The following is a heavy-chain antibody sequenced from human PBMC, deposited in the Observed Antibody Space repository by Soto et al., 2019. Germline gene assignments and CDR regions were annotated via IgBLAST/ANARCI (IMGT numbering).Heavy chain of an antibody. Sequence: GESLKISCQGPGYNFTTYWIGWARQMPGRGLEWMGIIYPGDSDTRYSPAFQGQVTISADKSIKTAYLQWSSLKASDTAMYYCASDSGTQPGHWYFDLWGRGTLVTVSS. V-gene: IGHV5-51*01. CDR3: ASDSGTQPGHWYFDL. CDR1: GYNFTTYW. D-gene: IGHD4-17*01. CDR2: IYPGDSDT. J-gene: IGHJ2*01.